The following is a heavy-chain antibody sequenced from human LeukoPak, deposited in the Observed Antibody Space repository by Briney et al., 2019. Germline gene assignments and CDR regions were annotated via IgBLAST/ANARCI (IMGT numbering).Heavy chain of an antibody. Sequence: SETLSLTCIVSGGSILSGDYYWSWIRQHPGKGLEWSGYIYYSGSTYYNPSLRSRITISLDTSKNQFSLKLSSVTVADTAVYYCARHHLDSTNAFDLWGQGTMVTVSS. CDR3: ARHHLDSTNAFDL. V-gene: IGHV4-31*03. D-gene: IGHD1-26*01. CDR2: IYYSGST. CDR1: GGSILSGDYY. J-gene: IGHJ3*01.